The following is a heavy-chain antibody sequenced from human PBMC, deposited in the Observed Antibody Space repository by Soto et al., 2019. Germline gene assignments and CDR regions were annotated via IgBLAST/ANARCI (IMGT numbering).Heavy chain of an antibody. CDR3: AKDDGSSTYYDFWSGYKYYYYYYYLDV. D-gene: IGHD3-3*01. Sequence: EVQLVESGGGLVQPGRSLRLSCAASGFTFDDYAMHWVRQAPGKGLEWVSGISWNSGSIGYADSVKGRFTISRDNAKNSLYMQMNSLRAEDTAFYYCAKDDGSSTYYDFWSGYKYYYYYYYLDVWGKGTTVTVSS. CDR1: GFTFDDYA. CDR2: ISWNSGSI. V-gene: IGHV3-9*01. J-gene: IGHJ6*03.